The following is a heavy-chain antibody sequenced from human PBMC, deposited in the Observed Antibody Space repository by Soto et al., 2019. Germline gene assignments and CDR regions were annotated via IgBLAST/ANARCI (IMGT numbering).Heavy chain of an antibody. Sequence: PWGSLRLSCAASVFTFSDYYMSWIPQAPGHGLERGSYISERGSAIHYAASVKGRFTISRDNAKNSLYLQMNSLRAEDTAVYYCARDLKLWFGELSTQPIYYYYYYGMDVWGQGITVTVSS. CDR2: ISERGSAI. CDR1: VFTFSDYY. V-gene: IGHV3-11*01. J-gene: IGHJ6*02. CDR3: ARDLKLWFGELSTQPIYYYYYYGMDV. D-gene: IGHD3-10*01.